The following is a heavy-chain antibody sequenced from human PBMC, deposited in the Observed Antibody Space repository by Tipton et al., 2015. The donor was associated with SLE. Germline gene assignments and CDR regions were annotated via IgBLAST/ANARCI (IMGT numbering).Heavy chain of an antibody. CDR1: GFTVSSNY. V-gene: IGHV3-53*05. CDR3: AKGTIAAAGLLDY. J-gene: IGHJ4*02. CDR2: IYSGGST. D-gene: IGHD6-13*01. Sequence: SLRLSCAASGFTVSSNYMSWVRQAPGKGLEWVSVIYSGGSTYYADSVKGRFTIPRDNSKNTLYLQMNSLRVEDTAVYYCAKGTIAAAGLLDYWGQGTLVTVSS.